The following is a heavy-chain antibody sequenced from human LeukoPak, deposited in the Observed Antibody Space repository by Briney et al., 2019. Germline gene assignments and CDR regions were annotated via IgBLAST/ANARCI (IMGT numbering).Heavy chain of an antibody. CDR3: ARDASRMVAFDI. Sequence: GGSLRLSCAASGFTFSSYSMNWVRKAPGKGLEWVSSISSSSSYIYYADSVKGRFTISRDNAKNSLYLQMNSLRAEDTAVYYCARDASRMVAFDIWGQGTMVTVSS. CDR2: ISSSSSYI. J-gene: IGHJ3*02. V-gene: IGHV3-21*01. D-gene: IGHD6-6*01. CDR1: GFTFSSYS.